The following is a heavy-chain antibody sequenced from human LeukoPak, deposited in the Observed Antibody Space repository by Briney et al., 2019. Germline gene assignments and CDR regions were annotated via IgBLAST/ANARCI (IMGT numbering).Heavy chain of an antibody. D-gene: IGHD1-26*01. CDR2: ISTNSGTI. J-gene: IGHJ5*02. CDR1: GFTFISYA. Sequence: PGGSLRLSCAASGFTFISYAMHWVRQAPGKGLEWISYISTNSGTIWYADSVKGRFSISRDNAKNSLFLHMNSLRAEDTAVYYCVRDLTIVGVAQVHHWGQGTLVTVSS. V-gene: IGHV3-48*01. CDR3: VRDLTIVGVAQVHH.